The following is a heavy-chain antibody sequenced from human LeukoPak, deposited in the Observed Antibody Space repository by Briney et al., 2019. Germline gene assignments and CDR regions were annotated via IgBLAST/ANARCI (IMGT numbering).Heavy chain of an antibody. V-gene: IGHV1-69*06. CDR3: ASEAGTGTQPNWFDP. Sequence: SVKVSCKASGGTFSSYAISWVRQAPGQGLEWMGGIIPIFGTANYAQKFQGRVTITADKSTSTAYMELSSLRSEDTAVYYCASEAGTGTQPNWFDPWGQGTLVTVSS. D-gene: IGHD1-1*01. J-gene: IGHJ5*02. CDR2: IIPIFGTA. CDR1: GGTFSSYA.